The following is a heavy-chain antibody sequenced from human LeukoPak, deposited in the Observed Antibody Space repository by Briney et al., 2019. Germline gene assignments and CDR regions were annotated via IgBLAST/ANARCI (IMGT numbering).Heavy chain of an antibody. Sequence: SETLSLTCTVSGGSVSSGSYYWSWIRQPPGKGLEWIGYIYYSGSTNYNPSLKSRVTISVDTSKNQFSLKLSSVTAADTAVYYWARELDRWFGTHYYYGMDVWGKGTTVTVSS. CDR1: GGSVSSGSYY. CDR2: IYYSGST. CDR3: ARELDRWFGTHYYYGMDV. J-gene: IGHJ6*04. D-gene: IGHD3-10*01. V-gene: IGHV4-61*01.